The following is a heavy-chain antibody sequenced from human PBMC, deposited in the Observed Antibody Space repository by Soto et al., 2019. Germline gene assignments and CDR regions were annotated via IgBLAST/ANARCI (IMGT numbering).Heavy chain of an antibody. CDR1: GGSVSSGDYY. CDR2: IYYSGST. D-gene: IGHD2-2*01. J-gene: IGHJ4*02. CDR3: ARAVGYCSSTSCYPLNYFDY. V-gene: IGHV4-30-4*01. Sequence: SETLSLTCTVSGGSVSSGDYYWSWIRQPPGKGLEWIGYIYYSGSTYYNPSLKSRVTISVDTSKNQFSLKLSSVTAADTAVYYCARAVGYCSSTSCYPLNYFDYWGQGTLVTVSS.